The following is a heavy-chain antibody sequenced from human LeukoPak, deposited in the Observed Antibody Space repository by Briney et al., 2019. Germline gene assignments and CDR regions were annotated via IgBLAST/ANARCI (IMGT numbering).Heavy chain of an antibody. Sequence: GGSLRLSCAASGFTFSSYSMNWVRQAPGKGLEWVSSISSSSSYIYDADSVKGRFTISRDNAKNSLYLQMNSLRAEDTAVYYCARERGRAGDYWGQGTLVTVSS. CDR2: ISSSSSYI. D-gene: IGHD6-19*01. CDR3: ARERGRAGDY. J-gene: IGHJ4*02. V-gene: IGHV3-21*01. CDR1: GFTFSSYS.